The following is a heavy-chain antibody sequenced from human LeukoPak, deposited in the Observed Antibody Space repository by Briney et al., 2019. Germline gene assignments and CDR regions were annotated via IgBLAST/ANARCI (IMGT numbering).Heavy chain of an antibody. Sequence: GGSLRLSCAASGFTFSNAWMSWVRQAPGKGLEWVGRIKSKIDGGTTDYAAPVKGRFTISRDDSKNTLYLQMNSLKTEDTAVYYCTTETVTTSRWGYYYYYMDVWGKGTTVTVSS. CDR1: GFTFSNAW. J-gene: IGHJ6*03. CDR3: TTETVTTSRWGYYYYYMDV. V-gene: IGHV3-15*01. CDR2: IKSKIDGGTT. D-gene: IGHD4-17*01.